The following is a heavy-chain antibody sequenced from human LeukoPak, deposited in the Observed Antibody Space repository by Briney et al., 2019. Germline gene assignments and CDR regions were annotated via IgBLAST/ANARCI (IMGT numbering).Heavy chain of an antibody. V-gene: IGHV3-30*18. J-gene: IGHJ4*02. Sequence: GGSLRLSCAASGFTFSSYGMHWVRQAPGKGLEWVAVISYDGSNKYYADSVKGRFTISRDNSKNTLYLQMNSLRAEDTAVYYCAKATYYYGSGSYYNLDYWGLGTLVTASS. CDR2: ISYDGSNK. D-gene: IGHD3-10*01. CDR1: GFTFSSYG. CDR3: AKATYYYGSGSYYNLDY.